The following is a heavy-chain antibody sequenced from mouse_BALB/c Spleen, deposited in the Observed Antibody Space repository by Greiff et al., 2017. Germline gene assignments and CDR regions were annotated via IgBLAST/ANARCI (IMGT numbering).Heavy chain of an antibody. CDR1: GFTFTDYY. Sequence: EVKLVESGGGLVQPGGSLRLSCATSGFTFTDYYMSWVRQPPGKALEWLGFIRNKANGYTTEYSASVKGRFTISRDNSQSILYLQMNTLRAEDSATYYCARDTPFAYWGQGTLVTVSA. V-gene: IGHV7-3*02. CDR3: ARDTPFAY. CDR2: IRNKANGYTT. J-gene: IGHJ3*01.